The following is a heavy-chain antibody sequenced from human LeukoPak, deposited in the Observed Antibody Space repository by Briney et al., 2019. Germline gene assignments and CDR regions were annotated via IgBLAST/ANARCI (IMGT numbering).Heavy chain of an antibody. CDR3: AGGGGSGSYYYYYYMDV. D-gene: IGHD3-10*01. CDR1: GGSISSYY. J-gene: IGHJ6*03. V-gene: IGHV4-59*01. Sequence: SETLSLTCTVSGGSISSYYWSWIRQPPGKGLEWIGYIYYSGSTNYNPSLKSRVTISVDTSKNQFSLKLSSVTAADTAVYYCAGGGGSGSYYYYYYMDVWGKGTTVTVSS. CDR2: IYYSGST.